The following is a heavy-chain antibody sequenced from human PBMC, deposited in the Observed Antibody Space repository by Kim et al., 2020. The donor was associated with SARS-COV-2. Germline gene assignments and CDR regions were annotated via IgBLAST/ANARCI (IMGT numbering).Heavy chain of an antibody. CDR1: GFTFSSYA. CDR2: ISYDGSNK. J-gene: IGHJ4*02. D-gene: IGHD3-10*01. V-gene: IGHV3-30*04. Sequence: GGSLRLSCAASGFTFSSYAMHWVRQAPGKGLEWVAVISYDGSNKYYADSVKGRFTISRDNSKNTLYLQMNSLRAEDTAVYYCATTRLGYYGSGSYSPFDYWGQGTLVTVSS. CDR3: ATTRLGYYGSGSYSPFDY.